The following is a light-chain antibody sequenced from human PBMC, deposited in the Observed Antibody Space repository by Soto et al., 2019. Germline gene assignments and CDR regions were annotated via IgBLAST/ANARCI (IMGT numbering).Light chain of an antibody. CDR2: AAF. J-gene: IGKJ4*01. CDR1: RAINND. Sequence: DMQMTQSPSSLSASVGDRVTITCRASRAINNDLAWYQQKPGKVPKLLIYAAFTLQSGVPSRFSASGSGTDFTVTISSLQPEDVATYDCQNYDGAPLTFGGGTKVDIK. CDR3: QNYDGAPLT. V-gene: IGKV1-27*01.